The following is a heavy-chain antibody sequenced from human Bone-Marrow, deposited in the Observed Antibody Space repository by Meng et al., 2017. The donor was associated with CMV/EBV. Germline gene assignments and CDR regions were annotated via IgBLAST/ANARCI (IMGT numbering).Heavy chain of an antibody. D-gene: IGHD2-2*02. Sequence: GSLRLSCAVYGGSFSGYYWSWIRQPPGKGLEWIGEINHSGSTNYNPYLTSRVTTSVDTYKNQCSLKLSSVTAADTAVYYCARGVVPAAISWSDPWGQGTLVTVSS. CDR3: ARGVVPAAISWSDP. CDR1: GGSFSGYY. V-gene: IGHV4-34*01. J-gene: IGHJ5*02. CDR2: INHSGST.